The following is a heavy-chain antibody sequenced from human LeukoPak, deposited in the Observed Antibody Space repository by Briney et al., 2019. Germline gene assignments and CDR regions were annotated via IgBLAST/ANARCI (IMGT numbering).Heavy chain of an antibody. D-gene: IGHD3-10*01. CDR1: GGSISSGGYY. CDR2: INHSGST. J-gene: IGHJ4*02. CDR3: ARGGGMHYYGSGSYHFDY. Sequence: SETLSLTCTVSGGSISSGGYYWSWIRQPPGKGLEWIGEINHSGSTNYNPSLKSRVTISVDTSKNQFSLKLSSVTAADTAVYYCARGGGMHYYGSGSYHFDYWGQGTLVTVSS. V-gene: IGHV4-39*07.